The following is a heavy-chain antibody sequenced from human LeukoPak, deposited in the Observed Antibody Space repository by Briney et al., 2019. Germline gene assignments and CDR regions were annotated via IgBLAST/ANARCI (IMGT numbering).Heavy chain of an antibody. Sequence: GGSLRLSCSASGFTFSNYPIHWVRQAPGKGLEWVSAISGSGGSTYYADSVKGRFTISRDNSKNTLYLQMNSLRAEDTAVYYCAKDLYDYVWGSYRPDYWGQGTLVTVSS. J-gene: IGHJ4*02. CDR3: AKDLYDYVWGSYRPDY. CDR1: GFTFSNYP. D-gene: IGHD3-16*02. CDR2: ISGSGGST. V-gene: IGHV3-23*01.